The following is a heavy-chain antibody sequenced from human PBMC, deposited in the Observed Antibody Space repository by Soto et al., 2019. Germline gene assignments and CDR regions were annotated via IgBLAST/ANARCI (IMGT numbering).Heavy chain of an antibody. CDR3: TLRQDTSRGPIY. CDR1: GFSLTTRGMT. CDR2: ST. Sequence: SGPTLVNPTQTLTLTCTVSGFSLTTRGMTLGWIRQPPGRAPEWLALSTQYSPSLQSRLTFTEDTSKNQVVLTMTNMDPVDTATYYCTLRQDTSRGPIYWGQGIMVTVSS. V-gene: IGHV2-5*01. J-gene: IGHJ4*02. D-gene: IGHD6-13*01.